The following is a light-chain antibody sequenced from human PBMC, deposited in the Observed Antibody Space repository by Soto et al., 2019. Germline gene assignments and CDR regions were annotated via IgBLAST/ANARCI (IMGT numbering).Light chain of an antibody. CDR1: QRLGTN. CDR3: QQYNQWPRT. J-gene: IGKJ1*01. CDR2: GAS. Sequence: EREKMQEAAASSKNTGERATLSCRASQRLGTNLAWFQQKPGQVPRLLIHGASTRATGIPARFSGSGSGTDFTLTISSLQSEDFAVYYCQQYNQWPRTFGQGTKV. V-gene: IGKV3-15*01.